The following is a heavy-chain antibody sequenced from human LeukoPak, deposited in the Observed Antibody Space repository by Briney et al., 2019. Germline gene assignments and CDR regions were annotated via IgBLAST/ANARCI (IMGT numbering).Heavy chain of an antibody. Sequence: PGGSLRLSCAASGFTFSNYWMSWVRQAPGKGLEWVANIKYYGSEKYYADSVGGRFTISRDNAKNSLYLQMNSLRAEDTAVYYCASALPADHFDYWGQGTLVTVSS. J-gene: IGHJ4*02. CDR2: IKYYGSEK. CDR1: GFTFSNYW. V-gene: IGHV3-7*01. CDR3: ASALPADHFDY.